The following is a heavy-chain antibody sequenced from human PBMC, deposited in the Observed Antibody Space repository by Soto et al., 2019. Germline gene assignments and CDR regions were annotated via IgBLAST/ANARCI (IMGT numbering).Heavy chain of an antibody. Sequence: QVQLREWGPGLVKPSQTLSLKCSVSGGSISTGGLYWSWIRQHPRKGLEWIGDIYYSGRTYDNPSVPTRVTISIEAAKNQFSLKLTSVTAADAAVYYCAQALVFTGGDAFDIWGQGRLVTVSS. CDR2: IYYSGRT. CDR1: GGSISTGGLY. D-gene: IGHD1-1*01. J-gene: IGHJ3*02. V-gene: IGHV4-31*02. CDR3: AQALVFTGGDAFDI.